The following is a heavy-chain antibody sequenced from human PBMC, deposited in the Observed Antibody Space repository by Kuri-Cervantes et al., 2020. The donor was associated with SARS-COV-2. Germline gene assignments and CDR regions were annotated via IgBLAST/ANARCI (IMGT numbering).Heavy chain of an antibody. CDR3: AKDLGDYGMDV. CDR1: GFTFSSYA. J-gene: IGHJ6*02. Sequence: LSLTCAASGFTFSSYAVSWVRQAPGKGLEWVSAISGSGGSTYYADSVKGRFTISRDNSKNTLYLQMNSLRAEGTAVYYCAKDLGDYGMDVWGQGTTVTVSS. V-gene: IGHV3-23*01. CDR2: ISGSGGST. D-gene: IGHD3-16*01.